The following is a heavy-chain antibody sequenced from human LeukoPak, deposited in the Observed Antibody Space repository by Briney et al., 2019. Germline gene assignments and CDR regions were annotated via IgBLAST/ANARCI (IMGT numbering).Heavy chain of an antibody. Sequence: ASVKVSCKASGYTFSTHYMHWVRQAPGQGLEWLGIIHPSGGSTTYAQKFQGRVTMTRDTSTSTVYMELTSLRSEDTAVYYCARAEPIAVVEAVHFDYWGQGTLVTVSS. CDR1: GYTFSTHY. V-gene: IGHV1-46*01. D-gene: IGHD2-21*01. J-gene: IGHJ4*02. CDR3: ARAEPIAVVEAVHFDY. CDR2: IHPSGGST.